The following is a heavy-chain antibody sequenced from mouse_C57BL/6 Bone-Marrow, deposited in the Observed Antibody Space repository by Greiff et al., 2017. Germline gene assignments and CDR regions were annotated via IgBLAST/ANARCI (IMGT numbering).Heavy chain of an antibody. CDR1: GFTFSSYS. D-gene: IGHD1-1*01. CDR3: TSYYSSSYHYAMDY. J-gene: IGHJ4*01. V-gene: IGHV5-9-1*02. Sequence: DVKLVESGAGLVKPGGSLKLSCTASGFTFSSYSMSWVRQTPEKRLEWVAYICSGGDYTYYEETVKGRFTISRDNAWNTLYLQMSSLKSEDTAMYYCTSYYSSSYHYAMDYWGQGTSVTVSS. CDR2: ICSGGDYT.